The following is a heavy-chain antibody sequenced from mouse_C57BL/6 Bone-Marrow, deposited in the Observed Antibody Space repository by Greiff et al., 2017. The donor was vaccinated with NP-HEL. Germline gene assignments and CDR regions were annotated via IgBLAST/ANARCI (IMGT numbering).Heavy chain of an antibody. D-gene: IGHD1-1*01. CDR3: ARQGFITTVVRAY. J-gene: IGHJ3*01. CDR1: GYTFTSYW. V-gene: IGHV1-64*01. Sequence: QVQLQQPGAELVKPGASVKLSCKASGYTFTSYWMHWVKQRPGQGLEWIGMIHPNSGSTNYNEKFKSKATLTVDKSSSTAYMQLSSLTSEDSAVYYCARQGFITTVVRAYWGQGTLVTVSA. CDR2: IHPNSGST.